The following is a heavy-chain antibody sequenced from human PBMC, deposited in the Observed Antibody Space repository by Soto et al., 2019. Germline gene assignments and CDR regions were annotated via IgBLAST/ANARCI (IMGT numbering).Heavy chain of an antibody. CDR1: GYTFTSYA. Sequence: ASVKVSCKASGYTFTSYAMHWVRQAPGQRLEWMGWINAGNGNTKYSQKFQGRVTITRDTSASTAYMELSSLRSEDTAVYYCATASGWLTPFDPWGQGTLVTVSS. V-gene: IGHV1-3*01. D-gene: IGHD3-16*01. J-gene: IGHJ5*02. CDR2: INAGNGNT. CDR3: ATASGWLTPFDP.